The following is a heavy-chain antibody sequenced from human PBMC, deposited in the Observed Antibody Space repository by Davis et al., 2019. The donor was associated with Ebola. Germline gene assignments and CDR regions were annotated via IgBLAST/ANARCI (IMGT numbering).Heavy chain of an antibody. D-gene: IGHD3-16*01. J-gene: IGHJ6*04. CDR1: GFTFSSYA. CDR3: ASETGGSFYYGMDV. Sequence: PGGSLRLSCAASGFTFSSYAMHWVRQAPGKGLEWVAVISYDGSNKYYADSVKGRFTISRDNSKNTLYLQMNSLRAEDTAVYYCASETGGSFYYGMDVWGEGTTVTVSS. V-gene: IGHV3-30*01. CDR2: ISYDGSNK.